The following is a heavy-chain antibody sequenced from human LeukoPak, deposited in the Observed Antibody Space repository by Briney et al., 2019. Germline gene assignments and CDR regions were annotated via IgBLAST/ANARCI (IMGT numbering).Heavy chain of an antibody. CDR3: ARVGYSSSWFFFNF. Sequence: GGSLRLSCAASRISFSSYGMSWVRQAPGKGREWVSTLSSTGTTFYAGSVEGRFTISRANSENTLYLRMDSLRAADTALYYCARVGYSSSWFFFNFWGQGTLVTVSS. D-gene: IGHD6-13*01. V-gene: IGHV3-23*05. J-gene: IGHJ4*02. CDR1: RISFSSYG. CDR2: LSSTGTT.